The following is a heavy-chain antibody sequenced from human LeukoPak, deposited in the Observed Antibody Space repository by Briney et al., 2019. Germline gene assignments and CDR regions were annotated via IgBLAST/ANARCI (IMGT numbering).Heavy chain of an antibody. D-gene: IGHD2-15*01. CDR1: GGSFSGYY. CDR2: INHSGST. J-gene: IGHJ1*01. Sequence: SETLSLTCAVYGGSFSGYYWSWIRQPPGKGLEWIGEINHSGSTNYNPSLKSRVTISVDTSKNQFSLKLSPVTAADTAVYYCARSVVVVAATPTEYFQHWGQGTLVTVSS. CDR3: ARSVVVVAATPTEYFQH. V-gene: IGHV4-34*01.